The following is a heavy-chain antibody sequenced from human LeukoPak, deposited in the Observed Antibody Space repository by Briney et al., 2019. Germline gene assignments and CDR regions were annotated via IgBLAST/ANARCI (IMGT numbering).Heavy chain of an antibody. CDR1: NGTVGSGGCS. CDR3: ASSHCGGDCFSSVAFDF. J-gene: IGHJ3*01. D-gene: IGHD2-21*02. CDR2: VYHSGAT. Sequence: PSETLSLTCTVSNGTVGSGGCSWSWIRQPPGKGLEWIGYVYHSGATYYNPSLKSRISIPMDRSKNHFSLRLRSVTAADTAVYFCASSHCGGDCFSSVAFDFWGHGTMATVSS. V-gene: IGHV4-30-2*01.